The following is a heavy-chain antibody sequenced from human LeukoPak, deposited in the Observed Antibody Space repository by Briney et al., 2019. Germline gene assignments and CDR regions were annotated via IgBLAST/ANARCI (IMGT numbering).Heavy chain of an antibody. V-gene: IGHV4-39*07. CDR1: GGSISSSSYY. J-gene: IGHJ4*02. D-gene: IGHD2-2*02. Sequence: SETLSLTCTVSGGSISSSSYYWGWIRQPPGKGLEWIGSIYYSGSTYYNPSLKSRVTISVDTSKNQFSLKLSSVTAADTAVYYCASQDCSSTSCYIAGIDYWGQGTLVTVSS. CDR3: ASQDCSSTSCYIAGIDY. CDR2: IYYSGST.